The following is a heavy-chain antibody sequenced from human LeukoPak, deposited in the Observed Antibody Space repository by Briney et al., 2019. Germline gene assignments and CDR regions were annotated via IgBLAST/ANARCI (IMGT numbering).Heavy chain of an antibody. Sequence: PGGSLILSCAASGFTYSTYSMNWLRQAPGKGLEWVSYISSGSSTIYYADSVKGRSTISRDNAKNSLYLQMNSLSDEDAAVYYCATTGDMDYWGQGTLVTVSS. J-gene: IGHJ4*02. CDR1: GFTYSTYS. V-gene: IGHV3-48*02. CDR2: ISSGSSTI. CDR3: ATTGDMDY. D-gene: IGHD7-27*01.